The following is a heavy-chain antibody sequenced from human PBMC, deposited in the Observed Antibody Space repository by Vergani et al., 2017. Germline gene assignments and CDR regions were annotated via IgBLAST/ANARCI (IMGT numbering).Heavy chain of an antibody. CDR2: INHSGST. J-gene: IGHJ2*01. CDR1: GGSFSGYY. Sequence: QVQLQQWGAGLLKPPETLSLTCAVYGGSFSGYYWSWIRQPPGKGLEWIGEINHSGSTNYNPSLKSRVTISVDTSKNQCSLKLSSVTAADTAVYYCARNLRSTNGYFDLWGRGTLVTVSS. V-gene: IGHV4-34*01. CDR3: ARNLRSTNGYFDL. D-gene: IGHD4-17*01.